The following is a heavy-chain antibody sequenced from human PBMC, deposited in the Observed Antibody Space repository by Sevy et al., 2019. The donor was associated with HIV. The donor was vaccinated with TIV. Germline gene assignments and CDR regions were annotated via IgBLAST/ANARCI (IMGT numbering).Heavy chain of an antibody. CDR1: GGSFSGYY. CDR2: INHSDRT. J-gene: IGHJ4*02. Sequence: SETLSLTCAVYGGSFSGYYWSWIRQPPGKGLEWIGEINHSDRTNYNPSLKSRVTISVDTSKNQFSLKLHSVTAADTAVYYCAREISGVCCTFDYWSQGTLVTVS. V-gene: IGHV4-34*01. CDR3: AREISGVCCTFDY. D-gene: IGHD2-15*01.